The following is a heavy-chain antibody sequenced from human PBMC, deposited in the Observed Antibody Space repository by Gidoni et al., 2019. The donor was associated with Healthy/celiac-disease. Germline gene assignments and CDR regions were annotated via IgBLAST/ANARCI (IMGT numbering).Heavy chain of an antibody. CDR2: SYYSGST. J-gene: IGHJ4*02. CDR3: AREETVGYFDY. V-gene: IGHV4-59*01. D-gene: IGHD1-26*01. Sequence: QVQLPESGPGLVTPSETLSLTCTVSGGSISSYYWSWIRQPPGQGLEWIGYSYYSGSTNYNPSLKSRVTISVDTSKNQFSLKLSSVTAADTAVYYCAREETVGYFDYWGQGTLVTVSS. CDR1: GGSISSYY.